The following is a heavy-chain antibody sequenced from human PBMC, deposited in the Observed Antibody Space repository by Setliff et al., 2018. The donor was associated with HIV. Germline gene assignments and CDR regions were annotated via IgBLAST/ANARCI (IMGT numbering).Heavy chain of an antibody. J-gene: IGHJ1*01. Sequence: ASVKVSCKASGYTFTDYYMHWLRQTPGQGLEWMGIINPSGGSTSCAQKFQGRISITWDSSGNTLFLELGPLRSDDSATYYCVRAFDQDFHNWGQGTVVTVSS. CDR3: VRAFDQDFHN. CDR1: GYTFTDYY. CDR2: INPSGGST. D-gene: IGHD3-9*01. V-gene: IGHV1-46*01.